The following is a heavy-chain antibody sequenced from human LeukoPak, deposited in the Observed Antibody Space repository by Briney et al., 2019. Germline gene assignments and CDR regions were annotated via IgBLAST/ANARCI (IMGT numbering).Heavy chain of an antibody. CDR1: GLTFSGYG. CDR3: AKENSSWYNFDY. J-gene: IGHJ4*02. Sequence: PGGSLRLSCAASGLTFSGYGMHWVRQAAGKGLQWVAFIRYDGSNKYYADSVKGRFTISRDNSKTTLYLQMNSLRAEDTAVYYCAKENSSWYNFDYWGQGILVTVSS. V-gene: IGHV3-30*02. D-gene: IGHD6-13*01. CDR2: IRYDGSNK.